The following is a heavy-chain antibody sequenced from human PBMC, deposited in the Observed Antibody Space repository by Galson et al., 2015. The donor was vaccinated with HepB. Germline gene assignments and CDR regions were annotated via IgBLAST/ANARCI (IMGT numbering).Heavy chain of an antibody. V-gene: IGHV5-51*03. D-gene: IGHD5-18*01. CDR1: GYSFTGYW. CDR3: ARSGYSYGYAHYYYGMDV. CDR2: IYPGDSDT. J-gene: IGHJ6*02. Sequence: QSGAEVKKPGESLKISCKGSGYSFTGYWIGWVRQMPGKGLEWMGIIYPGDSDTRYSPSFQGQVTISADKSISTAYLQWSSLKASDTAMYYCARSGYSYGYAHYYYGMDVWGQGTTVTVSS.